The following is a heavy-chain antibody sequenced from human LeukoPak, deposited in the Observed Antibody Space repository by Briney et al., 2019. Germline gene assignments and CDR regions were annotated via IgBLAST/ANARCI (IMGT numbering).Heavy chain of an antibody. D-gene: IGHD2-2*01. J-gene: IGHJ4*02. Sequence: SVKVSCKASGGTFSNHAISWVRQAPGQGLEWMGGIIPIFDTTNYAQKFQGRVTITMDESTSTAYMDLNSLKSEDTAVYYCARGGDRTSTYCQVDYWGQGTLVTVSS. CDR3: ARGGDRTSTYCQVDY. CDR1: GGTFSNHA. CDR2: IIPIFDTT. V-gene: IGHV1-69*05.